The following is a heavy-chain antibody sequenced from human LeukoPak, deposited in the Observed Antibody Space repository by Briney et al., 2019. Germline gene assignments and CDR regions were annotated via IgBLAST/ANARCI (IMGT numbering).Heavy chain of an antibody. D-gene: IGHD2-15*01. CDR2: IKSKTDGGTT. CDR3: STFYCRGSSCLEY. J-gene: IGHJ4*02. Sequence: PGGSLRLSCAASGFTFSNAWMSWVRQAPGKGLEWVGRIKSKTDGGTTDYAAPVRGRFTISRDDSKNTLFLQMNSLKTEDTAVYYCSTFYCRGSSCLEYWGQGTLVTVSS. V-gene: IGHV3-15*01. CDR1: GFTFSNAW.